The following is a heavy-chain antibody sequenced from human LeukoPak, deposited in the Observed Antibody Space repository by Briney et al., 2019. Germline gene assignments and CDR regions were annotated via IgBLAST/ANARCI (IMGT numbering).Heavy chain of an antibody. J-gene: IGHJ4*02. CDR2: ISSSGST. CDR1: GSSISNSNHY. Sequence: SETLSLTCTVSGSSISNSNHYWGWIRQPPGKGLEWIGSISSSGSTYYNPSHKSRVTISVDMSKNQFSLKLSSVTAADTAVYYCARGRRLAYWGQGTLVTVSS. V-gene: IGHV4-39*01. CDR3: ARGRRLAY.